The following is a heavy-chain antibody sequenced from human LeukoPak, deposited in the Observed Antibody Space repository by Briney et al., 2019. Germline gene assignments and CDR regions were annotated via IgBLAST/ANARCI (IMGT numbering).Heavy chain of an antibody. CDR1: GGSISSSSFY. Sequence: PSETLSLTCTVSGGSISSSSFYWGWIRQPPGKGLEWIGSISYSGSTYYNPSLKSRVTISVDTSKNQFSLKLSSVTAADTAVYYCARDQEGGANWDLGPRIYYYYMDVWGKGTTVTVSS. V-gene: IGHV4-39*07. CDR2: ISYSGST. D-gene: IGHD7-27*01. CDR3: ARDQEGGANWDLGPRIYYYYMDV. J-gene: IGHJ6*03.